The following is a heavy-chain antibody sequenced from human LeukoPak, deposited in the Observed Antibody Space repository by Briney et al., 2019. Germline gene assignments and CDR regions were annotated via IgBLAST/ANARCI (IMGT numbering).Heavy chain of an antibody. CDR2: IIPIFGTA. V-gene: IGHV1-69*05. Sequence: SVKVSCKASGGTFSSYAISWVRQAPGQGLEWMGGIIPIFGTANYAQKFQGRVTIITDESTSTAYMELSSLRSEDTAVYYCARWARVYSYGFFDYWGQGTLVTVSS. CDR1: GGTFSSYA. CDR3: ARWARVYSYGFFDY. J-gene: IGHJ4*02. D-gene: IGHD5-18*01.